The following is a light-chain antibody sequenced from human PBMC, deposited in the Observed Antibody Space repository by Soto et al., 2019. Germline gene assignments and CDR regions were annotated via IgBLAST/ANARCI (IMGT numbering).Light chain of an antibody. CDR2: AAS. CDR3: QQSYSTTWT. J-gene: IGKJ1*01. V-gene: IGKV1-39*01. CDR1: QSISSY. Sequence: DIQMTQSPACVWAWLLDIVTITCRASQSISSYLNWYQQKPGKAPKLLIYAASSLQSGVPSRFSGSGSGTDFTLTISSLQPQDFATYYCQQSYSTTWTFGQGTKVDI.